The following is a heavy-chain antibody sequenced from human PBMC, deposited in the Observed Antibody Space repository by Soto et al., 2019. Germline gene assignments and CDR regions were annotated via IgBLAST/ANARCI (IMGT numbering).Heavy chain of an antibody. D-gene: IGHD6-19*01. CDR2: IYWDDDK. CDR1: GFSLSTSGVG. CDR3: AHTQEQWPEDAFDI. Sequence: SGPTLVNPTQTLTLTCTFSGFSLSTSGVGVGWIRQPPGKTLEWLALIYWDDDKRYSPSLKSRLTITKDTSKNQVVLTMTNMDPVDTATYYCAHTQEQWPEDAFDIWGQGTMVTVSS. V-gene: IGHV2-5*02. J-gene: IGHJ3*02.